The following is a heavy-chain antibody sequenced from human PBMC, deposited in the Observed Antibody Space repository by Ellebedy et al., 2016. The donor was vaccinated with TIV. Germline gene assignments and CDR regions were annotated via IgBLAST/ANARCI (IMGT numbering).Heavy chain of an antibody. D-gene: IGHD2-2*01. V-gene: IGHV3-66*01. Sequence: GGSLRLSCAASGFTVSSNYMSWVRQAPGKGLEWVSVIYSGGSTYYADSVKGRFTISRDNAKNTLYLQMNSLRAEDTAVYYCARGVVAPRYYGMDVWGQGTTVTVSS. J-gene: IGHJ6*02. CDR1: GFTVSSNY. CDR2: IYSGGST. CDR3: ARGVVAPRYYGMDV.